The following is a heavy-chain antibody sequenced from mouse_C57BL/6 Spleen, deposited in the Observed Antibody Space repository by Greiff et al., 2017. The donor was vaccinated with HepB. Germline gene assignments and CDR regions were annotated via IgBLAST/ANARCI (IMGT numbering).Heavy chain of an antibody. V-gene: IGHV1-69*01. CDR2: IDPSDSYT. CDR3: AREWVHGRYFDY. CDR1: GYTFTSYW. J-gene: IGHJ2*01. Sequence: VQLQQPGAELVMPGASVKLSCKASGYTFTSYWMHWVKQRPGQGLEWIGEIDPSDSYTNYNQKFKGKSTLTVDKSSSTAYMQLSSLTSEDSAVYYCAREWVHGRYFDYWGQGTTLTVSS. D-gene: IGHD1-3*01.